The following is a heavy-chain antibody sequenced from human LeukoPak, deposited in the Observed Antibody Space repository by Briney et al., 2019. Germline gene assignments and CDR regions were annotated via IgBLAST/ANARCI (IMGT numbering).Heavy chain of an antibody. CDR1: GGTFSSYA. V-gene: IGHV1-69*05. J-gene: IGHJ5*02. D-gene: IGHD2-2*01. CDR3: AAPYRSSTSCYNNWFDP. CDR2: IIPIFGTA. Sequence: SVKVSCKASGGTFSSYAISWVRQAPGQGLEWMGGIIPIFGTANYAQKFQGRVTITTDESTSTAYMELSSLRSEDTAVYYCAAPYRSSTSCYNNWFDPWGQGTLVTVSS.